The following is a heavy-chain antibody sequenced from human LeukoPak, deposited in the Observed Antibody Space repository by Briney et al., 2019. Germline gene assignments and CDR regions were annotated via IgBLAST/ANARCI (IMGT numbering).Heavy chain of an antibody. CDR3: ARDRHSGSYYGYFDY. CDR2: ISDDGSNK. Sequence: PGRSLRLSCAASGFTFTTYAMHWVRQAPGKGLEWVAVISDDGSNKYYANSVKGRSTISRDSSKNMLYLEMNSLRGEDTAVYYCARDRHSGSYYGYFDYWGLGTLVTVSS. D-gene: IGHD1-26*01. CDR1: GFTFTTYA. J-gene: IGHJ4*02. V-gene: IGHV3-30-3*01.